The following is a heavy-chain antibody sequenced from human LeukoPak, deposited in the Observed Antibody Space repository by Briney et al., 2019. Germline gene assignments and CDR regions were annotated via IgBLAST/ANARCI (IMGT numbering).Heavy chain of an antibody. CDR1: GGSFSGYY. D-gene: IGHD3-16*02. Sequence: PSETLSLTCAVYGGSFSGYYWSWIRQPPGKGLEWIGEINHSGSTNYNPSLKSRVTISVDTSKNQFSLKLSSVTAADTAVYYCARGQNDYVWGSYRPLGYWGQGTLVTVSS. CDR3: ARGQNDYVWGSYRPLGY. V-gene: IGHV4-34*01. J-gene: IGHJ4*02. CDR2: INHSGST.